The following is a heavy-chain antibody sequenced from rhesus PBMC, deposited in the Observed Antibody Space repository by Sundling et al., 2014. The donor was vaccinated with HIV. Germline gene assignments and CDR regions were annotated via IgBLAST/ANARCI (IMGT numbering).Heavy chain of an antibody. CDR1: GDSISGYYY. D-gene: IGHD2-15*01. J-gene: IGHJ4*01. CDR3: ARKRLTFWSFIDY. CDR2: IGGSSGTT. V-gene: IGHV4-73*01. Sequence: QVKLQQWGEGLVKPSETLSLICAVYGDSISGYYYWNWIRQPPGKGLEWIGYIGGSSGTTYYNPSLKSRVTISTDTSKNQFSLKLSSVTAADTAMYFCARKRLTFWSFIDYWGQGVLVTVSS.